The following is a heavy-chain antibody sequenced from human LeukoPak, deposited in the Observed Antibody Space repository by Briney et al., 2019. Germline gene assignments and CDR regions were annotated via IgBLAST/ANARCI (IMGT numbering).Heavy chain of an antibody. V-gene: IGHV1-69*13. CDR3: ARDPYGDYGL. J-gene: IGHJ4*02. CDR2: IIPIFGTA. Sequence: GASVKVSCTASGGTFSSYAISWVRQAPGQGLEWMGGIIPIFGTANHAQKFQGRVTITADESTSTAYMELSSLRSEDTAVYYCARDPYGDYGLWGQGTLVTVSS. D-gene: IGHD4-17*01. CDR1: GGTFSSYA.